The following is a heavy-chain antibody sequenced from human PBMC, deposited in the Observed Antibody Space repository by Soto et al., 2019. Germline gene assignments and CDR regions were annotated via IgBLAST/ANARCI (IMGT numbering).Heavy chain of an antibody. J-gene: IGHJ4*02. V-gene: IGHV4-59*01. D-gene: IGHD2-15*01. Sequence: SETLSLTCTVSGGSISSYYWSWIRQPPGKGLEWIGYIYYSGSTNYNPSLKSRVTISVDTSKNQFSLKLSSVTAADTAVYYCARGGTDYYFDYWGQGTLVTVSS. CDR1: GGSISSYY. CDR3: ARGGTDYYFDY. CDR2: IYYSGST.